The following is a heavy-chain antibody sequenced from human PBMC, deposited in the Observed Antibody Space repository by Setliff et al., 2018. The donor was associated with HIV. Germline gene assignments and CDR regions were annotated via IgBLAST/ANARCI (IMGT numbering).Heavy chain of an antibody. CDR2: FDPEDGET. CDR1: GYTLTELS. V-gene: IGHV1-24*01. CDR3: ARLSGGMVPNS. Sequence: ASVKVSCKVSGYTLTELSRHWVRQAPGKGLEWMGGFDPEDGETIYAQKFQGRATTSIDTPKNQFSLKLNSVTAADTAVYYCARLSGGMVPNSWGQGTLVTVSS. D-gene: IGHD3-10*01. J-gene: IGHJ4*02.